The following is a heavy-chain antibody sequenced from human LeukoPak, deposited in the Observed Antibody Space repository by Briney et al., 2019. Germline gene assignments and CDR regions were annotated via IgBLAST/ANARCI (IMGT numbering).Heavy chain of an antibody. CDR3: AREGIGMTTVTIFDY. V-gene: IGHV1-2*02. J-gene: IGHJ4*02. Sequence: ASVKVSCKASGYTFTGYYMHWVRQVPGQGLEWMGWINPNSGGTNYAQKFQGRVTMTRDTSISTAYMELSRLRSDDTAVYYCAREGIGMTTVTIFDYWGQGTLVTVSS. CDR1: GYTFTGYY. CDR2: INPNSGGT. D-gene: IGHD4-17*01.